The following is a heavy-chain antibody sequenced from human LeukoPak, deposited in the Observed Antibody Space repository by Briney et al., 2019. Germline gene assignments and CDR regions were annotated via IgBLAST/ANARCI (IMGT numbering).Heavy chain of an antibody. CDR3: ARVLAAADYYYGMDV. CDR1: GFTFSSYA. J-gene: IGHJ6*02. CDR2: INSDGSNT. V-gene: IGHV3-74*01. Sequence: EGSLRLSCAASGFTFSSYAMSWVRQAPGKGLVWVSRINSDGSNTSYADSVKGRFTISRDNAKNTLYLQMNSLRAEDTAVYYCARVLAAADYYYGMDVWGQGTTVTVSS. D-gene: IGHD6-13*01.